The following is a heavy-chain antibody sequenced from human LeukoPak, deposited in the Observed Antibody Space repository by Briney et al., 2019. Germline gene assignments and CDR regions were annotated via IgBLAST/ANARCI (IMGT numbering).Heavy chain of an antibody. D-gene: IGHD3-22*01. V-gene: IGHV3-30*02. CDR1: GLTFSNYG. CDR2: IRYDGSNK. Sequence: GGSLRLSCAASGLTFSNYGMHWVRQAPGKGLEWVAFIRYDGSNKYYADSVKGRFTISRGNSKNTLYLQMNSLRAEDTAVYYCAKDSYYDSSVYYSQIDYWGQGTPVTVSS. CDR3: AKDSYYDSSVYYSQIDY. J-gene: IGHJ4*02.